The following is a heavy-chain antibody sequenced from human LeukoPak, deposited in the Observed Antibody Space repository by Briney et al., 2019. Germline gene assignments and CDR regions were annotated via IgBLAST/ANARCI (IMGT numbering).Heavy chain of an antibody. CDR3: ARDLGYDFSCFDP. Sequence: PSETLSLTCTGSGVTISSHYWSWLRQPPGMGLEWIGYIYYSGSTNYNPSLKSRVTISVDPSKNQFSLKLSSVTAADTALYYCARDLGYDFSCFDPWGQGTLVSVSS. V-gene: IGHV4-59*11. CDR2: IYYSGST. J-gene: IGHJ5*02. CDR1: GVTISSHY. D-gene: IGHD3-3*01.